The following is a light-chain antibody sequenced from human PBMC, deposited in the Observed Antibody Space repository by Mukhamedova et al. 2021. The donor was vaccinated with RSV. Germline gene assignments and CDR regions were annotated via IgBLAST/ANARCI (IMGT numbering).Light chain of an antibody. V-gene: IGLV4-69*01. Sequence: GHSSYAIAWHQQQPEKGPRYLMKLNSDGSHSKGDGIPDRFSGSSSGAERYLTISSLQSEDEADYYCQTWGTGRVVFGRGTKLTVL. J-gene: IGLJ2*01. CDR2: LNSDGSH. CDR1: GHSSYA. CDR3: QTWGTGRVV.